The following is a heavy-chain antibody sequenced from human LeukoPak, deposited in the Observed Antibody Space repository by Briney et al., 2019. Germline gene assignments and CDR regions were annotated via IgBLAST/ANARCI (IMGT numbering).Heavy chain of an antibody. CDR1: GGSFSGCY. D-gene: IGHD5-18*01. V-gene: IGHV4-34*01. J-gene: IGHJ5*02. Sequence: PSETLSLSCAVEGGSFSGCYWRWIRQPPGKGLEWMGEINHGGITTYNPSLRSRVSISIDTSKMQVSLKLRAVTAADRAVYYCARGLRGYSYGNWFDPWGQGTLVTVSS. CDR2: INHGGIT. CDR3: ARGLRGYSYGNWFDP.